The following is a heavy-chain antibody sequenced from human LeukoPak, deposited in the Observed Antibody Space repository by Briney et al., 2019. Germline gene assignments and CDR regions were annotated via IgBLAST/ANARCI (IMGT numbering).Heavy chain of an antibody. CDR3: ARERVEMATSFDY. V-gene: IGHV3-21*01. CDR2: ISSNSDYI. Sequence: EPGGSLRLSCAASGFTFSSYSMNWVRQAPGKGLEWVSSISSNSDYIYYADSVMGRFTISRDNAKNSLFLQMSSLRAEDTAVYYCARERVEMATSFDYWGQGTLVTVSS. J-gene: IGHJ4*02. D-gene: IGHD5-24*01. CDR1: GFTFSSYS.